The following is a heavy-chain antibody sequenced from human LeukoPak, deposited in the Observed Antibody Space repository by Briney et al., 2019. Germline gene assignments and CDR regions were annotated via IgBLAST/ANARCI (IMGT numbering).Heavy chain of an antibody. D-gene: IGHD3-16*01. J-gene: IGHJ3*02. CDR3: ARDFGVAAFDI. V-gene: IGHV4-59*01. CDR1: GGSISSYY. Sequence: PSETLSLTCTVSGGSISSYYWRWLRQPPGKGLEWIGYIYYSGSTNYNPSLKSRVTISVDTSKNQFSLKLSSVTAADTAVYYCARDFGVAAFDIWGQGTMVTVSS. CDR2: IYYSGST.